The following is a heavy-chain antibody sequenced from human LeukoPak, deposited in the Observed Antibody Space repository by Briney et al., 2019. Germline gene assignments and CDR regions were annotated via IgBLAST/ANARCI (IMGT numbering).Heavy chain of an antibody. CDR2: ISITGGTT. Sequence: PGGSLRLSCAASGFTFRNNAMHWVRQAPGKGPEWVSGISITGGTTYYADSVKGRFTISRDSSKNTLYLQMNSLRAEGTAVHYCAKDQRENRFLCFGELGGWLDPWGQGTLVTVSS. D-gene: IGHD3-10*01. CDR3: AKDQRENRFLCFGELGGWLDP. CDR1: GFTFRNNA. V-gene: IGHV3-23*01. J-gene: IGHJ5*02.